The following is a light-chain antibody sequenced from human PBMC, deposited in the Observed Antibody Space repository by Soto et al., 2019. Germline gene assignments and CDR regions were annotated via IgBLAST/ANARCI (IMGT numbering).Light chain of an antibody. CDR2: WAS. V-gene: IGKV4-1*01. CDR3: QQHNSLPWT. J-gene: IGKJ1*01. Sequence: DIVMTQSPDSLAVSLGERATINCKSSQGVLNRSNNKNYLAWYQQIPGQPPKMLIYWASTRESGVPDRFSGSGSGTDFSLTITSLQAEDVAVYYCQQHNSLPWTFVQGTKVEI. CDR1: QGVLNRSNNKNY.